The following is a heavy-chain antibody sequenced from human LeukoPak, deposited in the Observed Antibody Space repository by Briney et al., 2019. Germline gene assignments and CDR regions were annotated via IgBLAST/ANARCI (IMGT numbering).Heavy chain of an antibody. V-gene: IGHV4-38-2*01. CDR1: GYSITNGYY. Sequence: PSETLSLTCAVSGYSITNGYYWGWIRQSPGKGLEWLGSVSPSGSTDSNPSLKSRLTISLDTSKNQISLMLSSVTAADTAVYYCASGSDSWGLLPKFYFDYWGQGTLVTVSS. J-gene: IGHJ4*02. CDR3: ASGSDSWGLLPKFYFDY. D-gene: IGHD1-26*01. CDR2: VSPSGST.